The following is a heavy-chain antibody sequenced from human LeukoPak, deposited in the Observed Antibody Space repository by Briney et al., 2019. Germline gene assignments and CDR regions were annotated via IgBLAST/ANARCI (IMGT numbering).Heavy chain of an antibody. J-gene: IGHJ4*02. V-gene: IGHV3-11*06. D-gene: IGHD3-22*01. Sequence: GGSLRLSCVVSGFTFSDYYMNWIRQAPGKGLEWLSYISGSSSHTLYADSVKGRFTISRDNTKNSLYLQMNTLRAEDTAVYYCARESDDSSGYYFDYWGQGTLVTVSS. CDR3: ARESDDSSGYYFDY. CDR2: ISGSSSHT. CDR1: GFTFSDYY.